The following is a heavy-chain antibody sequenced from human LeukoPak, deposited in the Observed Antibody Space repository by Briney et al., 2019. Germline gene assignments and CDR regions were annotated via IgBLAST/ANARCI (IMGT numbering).Heavy chain of an antibody. CDR1: GYTFTSYA. J-gene: IGHJ3*02. CDR2: IIPIFGTA. D-gene: IGHD1-26*01. CDR3: ARMRGAGDYAFDI. Sequence: ASVKVSCKASGYTFTSYAMNWVRQAPGQGLEWMGGIIPIFGTANYAQKFQGRVTITADKSTSTAYMELSSLRSEDTAVYYCARMRGAGDYAFDIWGQGTMVTVSS. V-gene: IGHV1-69*06.